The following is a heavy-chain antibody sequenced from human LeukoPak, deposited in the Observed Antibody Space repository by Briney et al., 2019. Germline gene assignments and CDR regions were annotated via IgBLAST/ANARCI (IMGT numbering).Heavy chain of an antibody. D-gene: IGHD5-24*01. J-gene: IGHJ4*02. CDR1: GGSFSSYY. CDR3: ARMGVGYNYPFDY. CDR2: IYYSGST. Sequence: SETLSLTCTVSGGSFSSYYWSWIRQPPGKGLEGIGYIYYSGSTNYNPSLKSRVTISVDTSENQFSLKLSSVTAADTAVYYCARMGVGYNYPFDYWGQGTLVTVSS. V-gene: IGHV4-59*01.